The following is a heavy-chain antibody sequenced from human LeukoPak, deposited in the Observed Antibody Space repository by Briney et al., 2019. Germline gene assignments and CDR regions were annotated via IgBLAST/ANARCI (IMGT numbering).Heavy chain of an antibody. CDR2: INPSGGST. CDR1: GYTFTSYY. V-gene: IGHV1-46*01. D-gene: IGHD1-26*01. Sequence: ASVKVSCKASGYTFTSYYMHWVRQAPGQGLEWMGIINPSGGSTSYAQKFQGRVTMTRDMSTSTVYMELSSLRSEDTAVYYCASKGGRLVGAFDIWGQGTMVTVSS. CDR3: ASKGGRLVGAFDI. J-gene: IGHJ3*02.